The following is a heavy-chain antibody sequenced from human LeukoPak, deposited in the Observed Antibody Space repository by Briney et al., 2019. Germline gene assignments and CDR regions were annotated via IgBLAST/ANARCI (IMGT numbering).Heavy chain of an antibody. CDR3: ARGYCTNGVCRTFDI. J-gene: IGHJ4*02. CDR2: INHSGST. V-gene: IGHV4-34*01. Sequence: SETLSLTCAVYGGSFSGYYWSWIRQPPGKGLEWIGEINHSGSTNYNPSLKSRVTISVDTSKNQFSLKLSSVTAADTAVYYCARGYCTNGVCRTFDIWGQGTLVTVSS. CDR1: GGSFSGYY. D-gene: IGHD2-8*01.